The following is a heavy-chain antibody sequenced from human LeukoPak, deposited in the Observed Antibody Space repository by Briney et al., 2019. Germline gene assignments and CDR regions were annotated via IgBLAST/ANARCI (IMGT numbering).Heavy chain of an antibody. CDR3: ARGGVLRSLDY. Sequence: SETLSLTCTVSGGSFGSHYWSWIRQPPGKGLEWIGYIYYSGSTKYNPSLKSRVTISIDTSKNQFSLKLTSVTAADTAVYFCARGGVLRSLDYWGQGTLVTVSS. V-gene: IGHV4-59*11. CDR1: GGSFGSHY. D-gene: IGHD3-10*01. J-gene: IGHJ4*02. CDR2: IYYSGST.